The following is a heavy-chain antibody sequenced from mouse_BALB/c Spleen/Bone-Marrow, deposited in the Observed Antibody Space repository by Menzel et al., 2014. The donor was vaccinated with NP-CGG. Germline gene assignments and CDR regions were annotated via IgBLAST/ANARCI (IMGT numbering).Heavy chain of an antibody. V-gene: IGHV5-6-5*01. CDR1: GFTFSNYA. Sequence: LVESGGDLVKPGGSLKLSCAAPGFTFSNYALPWVRQTPEKRLEWVASISTGGSTYYLDSVKGRFTISRDSARNILYLQMSSLRSEDTAMYYCARNYYGSFAYWGQGTLVTVSA. J-gene: IGHJ3*01. D-gene: IGHD1-1*01. CDR3: ARNYYGSFAY. CDR2: ISTGGST.